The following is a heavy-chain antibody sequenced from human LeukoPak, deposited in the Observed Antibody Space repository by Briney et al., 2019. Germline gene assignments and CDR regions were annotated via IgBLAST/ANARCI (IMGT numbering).Heavy chain of an antibody. CDR1: GYMFTTYG. CDR2: IGGKNGNT. CDR3: ARDDCSGGSCLGSHYFDH. D-gene: IGHD2-15*01. V-gene: IGHV1-18*01. Sequence: RGASVKVSCKTSGYMFTTYGIAWVRQAPGRGLEWMGWIGGKNGNTEYTRRLQGRLTLTIDTSTTTAYMELRSLTSGDTGVYYCARDDCSGGSCLGSHYFDHWGQGTLVTVSS. J-gene: IGHJ4*02.